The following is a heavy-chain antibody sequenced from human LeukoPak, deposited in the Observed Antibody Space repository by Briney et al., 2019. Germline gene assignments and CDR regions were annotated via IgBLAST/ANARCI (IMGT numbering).Heavy chain of an antibody. Sequence: PSQTLSLTCTVSGGSISSGSYYWSWIRQPAGKGLEWIGRIYTSGSTNYNPSLKSRVTISVDTSKNQFSLKLSSVTAADTAVYYCARSPTHSSSWYGHYYYGMDVWGQGTTVTVSS. CDR1: GGSISSGSYY. CDR3: ARSPTHSSSWYGHYYYGMDV. CDR2: IYTSGST. J-gene: IGHJ6*02. V-gene: IGHV4-61*02. D-gene: IGHD6-13*01.